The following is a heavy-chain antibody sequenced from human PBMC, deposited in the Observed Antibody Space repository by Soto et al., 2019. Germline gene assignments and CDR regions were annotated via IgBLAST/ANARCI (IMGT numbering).Heavy chain of an antibody. D-gene: IGHD7-27*01. V-gene: IGHV1-2*02. Sequence: ASVKVSCKASGYHFTGYYIHWVRQAPGQGLERVGWINCNSGDTKYAQKYQGRVTMTRDTSLSTAYMELSRLTFDDRALYYCSRGDTGVDYALNFWCQGSMVTVSS. J-gene: IGHJ3*01. CDR2: INCNSGDT. CDR1: GYHFTGYY. CDR3: SRGDTGVDYALNF.